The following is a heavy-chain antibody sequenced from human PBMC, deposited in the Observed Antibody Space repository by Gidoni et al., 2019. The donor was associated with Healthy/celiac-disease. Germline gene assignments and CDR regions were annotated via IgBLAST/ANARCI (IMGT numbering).Heavy chain of an antibody. J-gene: IGHJ4*02. CDR3: ARMTVVGATTSFDY. D-gene: IGHD1-26*01. CDR1: GGSIRSSNR. V-gene: IGHV4-4*02. CDR2: IYHSGST. Sequence: LSLTCAVSGGSIRSSNRWSWVRQHPGKGLEWIGEIYHSGSTNYNPSLKSRVTISVDKSTNQFSLKLSSVTAANTAVYYCARMTVVGATTSFDYWGQGTLVTVSS.